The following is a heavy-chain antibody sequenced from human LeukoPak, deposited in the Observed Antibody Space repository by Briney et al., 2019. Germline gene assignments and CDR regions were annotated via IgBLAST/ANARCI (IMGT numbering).Heavy chain of an antibody. J-gene: IGHJ4*02. CDR3: ARGYCSGGSCYSFDY. CDR2: INHSGST. Sequence: SSETLSLTCAVYGGPLRGYYWSGIRQPPGKGLEWSGEINHSGSTNYNPSLKSRVTISVDTSKNQFSLQLSSVTAADTAVYYWARGYCSGGSCYSFDYWGQGTLVTVSS. V-gene: IGHV4-34*01. D-gene: IGHD2-15*01. CDR1: GGPLRGYY.